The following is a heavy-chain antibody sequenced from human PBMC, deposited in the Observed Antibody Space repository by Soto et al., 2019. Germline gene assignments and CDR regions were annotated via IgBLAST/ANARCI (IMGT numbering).Heavy chain of an antibody. D-gene: IGHD3-3*01. Sequence: GGSLRLSCTASGFTFGDYAMSWSRQAPGKGLEWVGFIRSKAYGGTTEYAASVKGRFTISRDDSKSIAYLQMNSLKTEDTAVYYCTRVGDTIFGVVIPYYFDYWGQGTLVTVSS. J-gene: IGHJ4*02. CDR1: GFTFGDYA. CDR2: IRSKAYGGTT. CDR3: TRVGDTIFGVVIPYYFDY. V-gene: IGHV3-49*03.